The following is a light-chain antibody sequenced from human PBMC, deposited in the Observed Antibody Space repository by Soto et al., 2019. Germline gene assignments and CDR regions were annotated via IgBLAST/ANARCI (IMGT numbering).Light chain of an antibody. CDR1: QSVSSNY. J-gene: IGKJ1*01. V-gene: IGKV3D-20*02. CDR3: QQRSHWRT. CDR2: GAS. Sequence: IGLEQSPGTLSFSPEERATLSCRASQSVSSNYLAWYQQKPGQAPRLLIYGASNRATGIPARFSGSGSGTDFTLTISSLEPEDFAVYYCQQRSHWRTFGQGTKVDI.